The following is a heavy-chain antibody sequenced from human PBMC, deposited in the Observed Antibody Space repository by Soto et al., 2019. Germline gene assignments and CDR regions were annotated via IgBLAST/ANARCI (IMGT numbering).Heavy chain of an antibody. Sequence: GASVEVSCKASGYTFNSYGISWVRQAPGQGLEWMGWIIPYLGITNYAQKFQGRVTITADKSTSTAYMELSSLRSEDTAVYYCASSYSNYPFSYYYYYMDVWGKGTTVTVSS. V-gene: IGHV1-69*10. CDR3: ASSYSNYPFSYYYYYMDV. D-gene: IGHD4-4*01. CDR2: IIPYLGIT. J-gene: IGHJ6*03. CDR1: GYTFNSYG.